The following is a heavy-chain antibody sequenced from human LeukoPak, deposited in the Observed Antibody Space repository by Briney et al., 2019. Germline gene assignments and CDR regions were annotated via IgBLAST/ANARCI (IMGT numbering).Heavy chain of an antibody. CDR3: AKNPYEYYFDY. V-gene: IGHV1-2*02. J-gene: IGHJ4*02. CDR2: INPSSGDT. Sequence: GASVKVSCKACGYTLTGYYMHWVRLAPGQGLEWMGWINPSSGDTNYAQKFQGRVTMTRDTSISTAYMELSRLRSDDTAVYYCAKNPYEYYFDYWGQGTLVTVSS. CDR1: GYTLTGYY. D-gene: IGHD5-12*01.